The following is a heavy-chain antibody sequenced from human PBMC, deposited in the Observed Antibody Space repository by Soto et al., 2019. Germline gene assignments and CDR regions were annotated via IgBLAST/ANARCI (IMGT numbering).Heavy chain of an antibody. J-gene: IGHJ5*02. D-gene: IGHD3-10*01. CDR2: IYYSGST. CDR3: ARQFYYYGSGNWFDP. Sequence: SETLSLTCTVSGGSISSYYWGWIRQPPGKGLEWIGSIYYSGSTYYNPSLKSRVTISVDTSKNQFSLKLSSVTAADTAVYYCARQFYYYGSGNWFDPWGQGTLVTVSS. V-gene: IGHV4-39*01. CDR1: GGSISSYY.